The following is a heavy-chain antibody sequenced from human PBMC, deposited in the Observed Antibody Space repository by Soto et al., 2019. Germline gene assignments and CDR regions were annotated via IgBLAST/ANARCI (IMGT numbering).Heavy chain of an antibody. V-gene: IGHV3-23*01. CDR2: ITGGGTSI. Sequence: PGWSLRLSCAASGFDFSGYAMSLVRQAPGKGLQWVSVITGGGTSIYYAASVKGRFSIAREKSSNTLVLHMSSLRAEDTALYYCAKHQYSFDHYIDHWGQGTQVTVSS. J-gene: IGHJ4*02. CDR1: GFDFSGYA. D-gene: IGHD5-12*01. CDR3: AKHQYSFDHYIDH.